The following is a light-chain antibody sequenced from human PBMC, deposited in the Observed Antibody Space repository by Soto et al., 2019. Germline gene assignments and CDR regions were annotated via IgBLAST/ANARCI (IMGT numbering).Light chain of an antibody. CDR1: SSNIGSNY. Sequence: QSVLTQPPSASGTPGQRVTISCSGSSSNIGSNYVYWYQQLPGTAPKLLIYRNNQRPSGVPDRFSGSKSGTSASLAISGLLSEDEADYYCAAWDDSLSGFYVFGAGTKVTV. V-gene: IGLV1-47*01. J-gene: IGLJ1*01. CDR3: AAWDDSLSGFYV. CDR2: RNN.